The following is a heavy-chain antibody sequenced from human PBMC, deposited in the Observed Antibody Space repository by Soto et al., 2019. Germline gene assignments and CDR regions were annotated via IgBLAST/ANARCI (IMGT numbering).Heavy chain of an antibody. V-gene: IGHV1-18*01. CDR2: ISAYNGNT. D-gene: IGHD3-22*01. CDR1: GYTFTSYG. CDR3: ARDSPPSWETGYDRSGYYSH. Sequence: ASVKVSCKASGYTFTSYGVNWVRQAPGQGLEWMGWISAYNGNTNYAQKFQGRVTMTTDTYTSTAYMELRSLRSDDTAVYYCARDSPPSWETGYDRSGYYSHWG. J-gene: IGHJ1*01.